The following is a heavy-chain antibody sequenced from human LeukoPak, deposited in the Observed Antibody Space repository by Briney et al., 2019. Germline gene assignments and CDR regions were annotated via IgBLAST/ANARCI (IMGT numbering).Heavy chain of an antibody. J-gene: IGHJ5*02. Sequence: PSETLSLTCTVSGGSISSGDYYWSWIRQLPGKGLEWIGYIYYSGSTYYNPSLKSRVTISVDTSKNQFSLKLSSVTAVDTAVYYCARGSDYYDLTWGQGTLVTVSS. V-gene: IGHV4-30-4*01. CDR2: IYYSGST. CDR3: ARGSDYYDLT. CDR1: GGSISSGDYY. D-gene: IGHD3-22*01.